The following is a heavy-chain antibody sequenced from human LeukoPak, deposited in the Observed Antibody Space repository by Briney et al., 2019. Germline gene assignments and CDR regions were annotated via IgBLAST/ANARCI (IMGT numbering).Heavy chain of an antibody. V-gene: IGHV4-38-2*02. J-gene: IGHJ6*03. D-gene: IGHD1-26*01. CDR3: ARERDLLYYYYMDV. Sequence: PSETLSLTCTVSGYSINSGYYWGWIRQPPGKGLEWIGSIYHSGSTYYNPSLKSRVTISVDTSKNQFSLKLSSVTAADTAVYYCARERDLLYYYYMDVWGKGTTVTVSS. CDR1: GYSINSGYY. CDR2: IYHSGST.